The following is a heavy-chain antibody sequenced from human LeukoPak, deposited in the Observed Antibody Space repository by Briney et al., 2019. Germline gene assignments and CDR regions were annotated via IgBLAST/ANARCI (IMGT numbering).Heavy chain of an antibody. CDR3: ARGGLWIYYFDY. Sequence: SETLSLTCTVSGGPIRSSSYYWRWVRKPPGKGLERIGSIYYSGSTYYNPSLKSRVTISVDTSKNQFSLKLSSVTAADTAVFYCARGGLWIYYFDYWGQGTLVTVSS. D-gene: IGHD1-1*01. CDR2: IYYSGST. CDR1: GGPIRSSSYY. J-gene: IGHJ4*02. V-gene: IGHV4-39*07.